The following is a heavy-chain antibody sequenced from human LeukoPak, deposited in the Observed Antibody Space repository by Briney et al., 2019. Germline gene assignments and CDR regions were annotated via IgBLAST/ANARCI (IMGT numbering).Heavy chain of an antibody. V-gene: IGHV3-30-3*01. CDR2: ISYDGSNK. Sequence: PGGSLRLSCAASGFTFSSYAMHWVRQAPGKGLEWVAVISYDGSNKYYADSVKGRFTISRDNSKNTLYLQMNSLRAEDTAVYYCARLGGGHNSSWYDAFDIWGQGTMVTVST. D-gene: IGHD6-13*01. J-gene: IGHJ3*02. CDR3: ARLGGGHNSSWYDAFDI. CDR1: GFTFSSYA.